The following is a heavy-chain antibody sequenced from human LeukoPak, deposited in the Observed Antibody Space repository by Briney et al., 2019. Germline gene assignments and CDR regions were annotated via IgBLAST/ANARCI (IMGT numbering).Heavy chain of an antibody. CDR2: ISAYNGNT. J-gene: IGHJ6*03. CDR3: ARLNIVVVPAAIEDNYYMDV. D-gene: IGHD2-2*02. V-gene: IGHV1-18*01. CDR1: GYTFTSYG. Sequence: GTSVKVSCKASGYTFTSYGISWVRQAPGQGLEWMGWISAYNGNTNYAQKLQGRVTMTTDTSTSTAYMELSRLRSDDTAVYYCARLNIVVVPAAIEDNYYMDVWGKGTTVTVSS.